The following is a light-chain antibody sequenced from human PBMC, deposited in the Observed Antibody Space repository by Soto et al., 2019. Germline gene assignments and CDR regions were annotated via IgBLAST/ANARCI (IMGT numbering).Light chain of an antibody. CDR2: EVN. CDR1: SSDVGAYNY. CDR3: TSNAGTLNGTYI. Sequence: QSALPQPPSATGSPGQSVTMSCTGTSSDVGAYNYVSWYQHHPGKAPKLMVYEVNKRPSGVPDRFSGSTSGNTASLTVSGIQPEDEADYYCTSNAGTLNGTYIFANGTKVTVL. J-gene: IGLJ1*01. V-gene: IGLV2-8*01.